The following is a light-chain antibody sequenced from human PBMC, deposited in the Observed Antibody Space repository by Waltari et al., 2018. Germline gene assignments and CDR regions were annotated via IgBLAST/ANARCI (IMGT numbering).Light chain of an antibody. Sequence: EIVMTQSPATLSVSPGERATLSCRASQSVSSNLAWYQQKPGQAPRLLIYGASIRATGIPARFSGSGSGTEFTLTISILQSEDFAVYYCQQYNNWPPRVTFGPGTKVDIK. CDR2: GAS. CDR3: QQYNNWPPRVT. CDR1: QSVSSN. J-gene: IGKJ3*01. V-gene: IGKV3D-15*03.